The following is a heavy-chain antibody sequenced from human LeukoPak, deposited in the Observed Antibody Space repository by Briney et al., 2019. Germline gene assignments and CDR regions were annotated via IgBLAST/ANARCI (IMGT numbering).Heavy chain of an antibody. CDR2: INHHGST. D-gene: IGHD3-16*01. Sequence: SETLSLTCAVSGRSFSGYYWSWIRQPPGKGLQWIAEINHHGSTNYNPSLKSRVTISVDTSKKQFSLRLRSVTAADTAAYYCARVFGGSSGYFDYWGQGTLVTVSS. J-gene: IGHJ4*02. CDR1: GRSFSGYY. V-gene: IGHV4-34*01. CDR3: ARVFGGSSGYFDY.